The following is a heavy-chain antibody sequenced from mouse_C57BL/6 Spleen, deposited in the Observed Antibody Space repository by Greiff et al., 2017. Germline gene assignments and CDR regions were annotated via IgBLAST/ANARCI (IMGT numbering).Heavy chain of an antibody. CDR2: IFPGSGST. D-gene: IGHD2-5*01. CDR1: GYTFTDYY. Sequence: VKLQESGPELVKPGASVKISCKASGYTFTDYYINWVKQRPGQGLEWIGWIFPGSGSTYYNEKFKGKATLTVYKSSSTAYMLLSSLTSEDSAVYCCARGDYSNYFDYWGQGTTLTVSS. CDR3: ARGDYSNYFDY. J-gene: IGHJ2*01. V-gene: IGHV1-75*01.